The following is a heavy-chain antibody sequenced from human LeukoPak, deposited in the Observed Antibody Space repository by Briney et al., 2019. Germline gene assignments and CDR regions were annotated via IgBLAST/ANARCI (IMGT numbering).Heavy chain of an antibody. CDR2: ISGSGGST. J-gene: IGHJ4*02. CDR3: AKDNRYDSSGYYYGPTDY. CDR1: GFTFSGYA. Sequence: GGSLRLSCAASGFTFSGYAMSWVRQAPGKGLEWLSAISGSGGSTYYADSVKGRFTISRDNSKNTLYLQMTSLRAEDTAIYYCAKDNRYDSSGYYYGPTDYWGQGTFVTVSS. D-gene: IGHD3-22*01. V-gene: IGHV3-23*01.